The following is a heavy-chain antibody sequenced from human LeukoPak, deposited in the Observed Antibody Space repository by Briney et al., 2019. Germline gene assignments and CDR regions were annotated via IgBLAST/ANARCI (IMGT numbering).Heavy chain of an antibody. CDR3: ARGENYDSSGYGKLDY. D-gene: IGHD3-22*01. V-gene: IGHV3-74*01. CDR2: VNSDGSST. Sequence: PGGSLRLSCVAPGFTFSSYWMHWVRQAPGKGLVWGSGVNSDGSSTSYADSVKGRFTISRDNAKNTLYLQMNSLRAEDTAVYYCARGENYDSSGYGKLDYWGQGTLVTVSS. CDR1: GFTFSSYW. J-gene: IGHJ4*02.